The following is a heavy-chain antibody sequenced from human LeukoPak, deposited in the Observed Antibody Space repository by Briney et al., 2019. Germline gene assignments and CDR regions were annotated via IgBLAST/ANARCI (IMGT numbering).Heavy chain of an antibody. V-gene: IGHV3-48*03. J-gene: IGHJ4*02. CDR3: ARARGGSNSDY. D-gene: IGHD1-26*01. CDR1: GFTFSNYE. Sequence: GGSLRLSCVASGFTFSNYEMNWVRQAPGKGLEWLSYISSIGSTIYYADSVKGRFTISRDNAKNSLYLQMNSLRADDTAVYYCARARGGSNSDYWGQGTLVTVSS. CDR2: ISSIGSTI.